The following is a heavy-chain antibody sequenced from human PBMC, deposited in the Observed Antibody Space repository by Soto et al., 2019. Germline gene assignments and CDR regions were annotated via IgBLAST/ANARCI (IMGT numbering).Heavy chain of an antibody. J-gene: IGHJ4*02. V-gene: IGHV1-2*04. Sequence: ASVKVSCKASGYTFTSYDINWVRQAPGQGLEWMGWINPNSGGTNYAQKFQGWVTMTRDTSISTAYMELSRLRSDDTAVYYCARDQAQGELLLYWGQGTLVTVSS. CDR1: GYTFTSYD. CDR3: ARDQAQGELLLY. D-gene: IGHD1-26*01. CDR2: INPNSGGT.